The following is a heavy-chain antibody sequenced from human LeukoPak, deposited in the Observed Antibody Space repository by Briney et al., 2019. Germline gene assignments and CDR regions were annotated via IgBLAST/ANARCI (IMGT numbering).Heavy chain of an antibody. J-gene: IGHJ4*02. D-gene: IGHD1-1*01. CDR2: IKQAGSER. Sequence: PGGSLRLSCAASGFIFGSYWMIWVRQAPGKGLEWVANIKQAGSERSYVDSVKGRFTIARDNAENSLYLQINRLRAEDTAVYYCARVRDDYYFDYWGQGTLVTVSS. CDR3: ARVRDDYYFDY. V-gene: IGHV3-7*01. CDR1: GFIFGSYW.